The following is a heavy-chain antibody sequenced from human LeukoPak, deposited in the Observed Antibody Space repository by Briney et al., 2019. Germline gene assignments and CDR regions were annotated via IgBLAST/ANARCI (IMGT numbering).Heavy chain of an antibody. Sequence: SETLSLTCAVYGGPFSGYYWSWIRQPPGKGLEWIGEINHSGSTNYNASLKSRVTISVDTSKNQFSLKLSSVTAADTAVYYCASIRAMVRDRGPYDYWGQGTLVTVSS. D-gene: IGHD3-10*01. CDR1: GGPFSGYY. CDR3: ASIRAMVRDRGPYDY. CDR2: INHSGST. V-gene: IGHV4-34*01. J-gene: IGHJ4*02.